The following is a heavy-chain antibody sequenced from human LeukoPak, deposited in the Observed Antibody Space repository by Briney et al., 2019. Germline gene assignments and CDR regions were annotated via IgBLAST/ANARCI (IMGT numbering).Heavy chain of an antibody. CDR1: GGSVSSYY. CDR3: ARARYANAWYAFDI. Sequence: SETLSLTCTASGGSVSSYYWSWIRRPPGRGLEWIAYLSHSGSSDSNPSLTSRVTTLVDTSKNQFSLQLTSVTAADTAVYYCARARYANAWYAFDIWGHGTMVTVSS. V-gene: IGHV4-59*02. CDR2: LSHSGSS. J-gene: IGHJ3*02. D-gene: IGHD2-2*01.